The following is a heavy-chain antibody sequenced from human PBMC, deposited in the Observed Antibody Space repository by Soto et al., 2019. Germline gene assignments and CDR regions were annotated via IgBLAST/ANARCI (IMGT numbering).Heavy chain of an antibody. CDR2: ISYHGSNK. V-gene: IGHV3-30*03. CDR1: GFSFTNYA. Sequence: PGGSLRLSCAVSGFSFTNYAMHCVRQAPGKGLEWVAVISYHGSNKFYADSVTGRCTISTGSSKNTLDLQMTRLRPEDTAVYYCARKHWDCRGDGCDPHSKYFFAIDAWGQGTTVTVSS. D-gene: IGHD2-21*01. J-gene: IGHJ6*02. CDR3: ARKHWDCRGDGCDPHSKYFFAIDA.